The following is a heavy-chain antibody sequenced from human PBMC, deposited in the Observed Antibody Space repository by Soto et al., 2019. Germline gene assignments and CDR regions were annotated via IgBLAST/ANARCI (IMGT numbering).Heavy chain of an antibody. D-gene: IGHD6-19*01. CDR1: GGSFSGYY. CDR3: ASSVAGYLFDY. J-gene: IGHJ4*02. Sequence: SETLSLTCAVYGGSFSGYYWNWIRQPPGKGLEWIGEINHSGSTNYNPSLKSRVTISVDTSKNQFSLKLSSVTAADTAVYYCASSVAGYLFDYWGQGTLVTVSS. V-gene: IGHV4-34*01. CDR2: INHSGST.